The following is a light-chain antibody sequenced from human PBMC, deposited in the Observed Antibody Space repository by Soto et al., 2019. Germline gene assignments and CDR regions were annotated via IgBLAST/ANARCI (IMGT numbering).Light chain of an antibody. CDR3: SSHTSGSTRV. J-gene: IGLJ1*01. Sequence: QSALTQPASVSGSPGQSIAISCTGTSGDVGGYDYVSWYQQQPDKAPILRIYEVTKRPSWVSNRFSGSKSGNTASLTISGLQPEYEADYYCSSHTSGSTRVFGSWTKLTVL. CDR1: SGDVGGYDY. V-gene: IGLV2-14*01. CDR2: EVT.